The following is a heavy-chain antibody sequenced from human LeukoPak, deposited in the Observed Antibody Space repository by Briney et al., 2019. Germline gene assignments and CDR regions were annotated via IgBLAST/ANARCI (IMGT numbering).Heavy chain of an antibody. D-gene: IGHD3-10*01. CDR3: ARDLWDYYGSGSYL. CDR2: ISSSSSYI. J-gene: IGHJ4*02. V-gene: IGHV3-21*01. CDR1: GFTFSSYS. Sequence: GGSLRLSCAASGFTFSSYSMNWVRQAPGKGLEWVSSISSSSSYIYYADSVKGRFTISRDNAKNSLYLQMNSLRAEDTAVYYCARDLWDYYGSGSYLWGQGTLVTVSS.